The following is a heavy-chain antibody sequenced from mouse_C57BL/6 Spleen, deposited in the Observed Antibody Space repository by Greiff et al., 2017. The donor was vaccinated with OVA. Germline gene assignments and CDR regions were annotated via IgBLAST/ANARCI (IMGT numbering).Heavy chain of an antibody. CDR1: GYTFTSYW. J-gene: IGHJ1*03. Sequence: VQLQQSGTVLARPGASVKMSCKTSGYTFTSYWMHGGKKRKGEGRAGRGEREKGKMEKSNNQKFKGKAKLTAVTSASTAYMELSSLTNEDSAVYYCTGVYYGNYEDWYFDVWGTGTTVTVSS. CDR3: TGVYYGNYEDWYFDV. D-gene: IGHD2-1*01. CDR2: REKGKMEK. V-gene: IGHV1-5*01.